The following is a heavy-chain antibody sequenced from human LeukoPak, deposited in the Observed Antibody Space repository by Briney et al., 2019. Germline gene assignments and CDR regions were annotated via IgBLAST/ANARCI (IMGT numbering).Heavy chain of an antibody. CDR1: GFSLSTSAVG. V-gene: IGHV2-5*01. CDR3: AHRLLGSGWYRAFDY. D-gene: IGHD6-19*01. J-gene: IGHJ4*02. CDR2: IYWNDDK. Sequence: ESGPTLVKPTQTLTLTCTFSGFSLSTSAVGVGWIRQPPGKALEWLALIYWNDDKRYNPSLKSRLTITKDTSKNQVVLTMTNMDPVDTATYYSAHRLLGSGWYRAFDYWGQGTLVTVSS.